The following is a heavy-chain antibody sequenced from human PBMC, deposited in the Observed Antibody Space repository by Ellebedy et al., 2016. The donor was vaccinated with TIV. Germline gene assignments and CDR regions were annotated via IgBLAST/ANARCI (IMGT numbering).Heavy chain of an antibody. J-gene: IGHJ3*02. Sequence: SETLSLTXSVSGDSITSSYWTWLRQPAGKELEWIGRIYTRGDTNYNSSLKSRVAMSVDTSKEQFSLELTSVTAADTAVYYCARDAWGRDAFDIWGQGTMVTVSS. CDR3: ARDAWGRDAFDI. CDR1: GDSITSSY. CDR2: IYTRGDT. D-gene: IGHD7-27*01. V-gene: IGHV4-4*07.